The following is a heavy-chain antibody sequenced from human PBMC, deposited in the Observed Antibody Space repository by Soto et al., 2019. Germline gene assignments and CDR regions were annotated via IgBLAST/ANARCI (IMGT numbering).Heavy chain of an antibody. CDR3: ARDLHGAYYYDS. Sequence: PSQTLSLTCDISGDSVSSTSSIWNWIRQSPSRGLEWLGRTYYRSKWHTDYAVSVRGRITINPDTPKNQFFLQLSSVTPDDTAVYFFARDLHGAYYYDSWGQGTLVPVSS. J-gene: IGHJ4*02. CDR1: GDSVSSTSSI. D-gene: IGHD2-21*01. V-gene: IGHV6-1*01. CDR2: TYYRSKWHT.